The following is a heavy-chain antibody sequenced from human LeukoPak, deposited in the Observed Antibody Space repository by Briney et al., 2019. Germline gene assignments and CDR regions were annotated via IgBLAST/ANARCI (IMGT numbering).Heavy chain of an antibody. V-gene: IGHV3-20*04. CDR1: GFTFSNYG. D-gene: IGHD1-7*01. Sequence: GGSLRLSCAASGFTFSNYGIHWVRQAPGKGLEWVSGINWNGGSTGYADSVKGRFTISRDNAKNSLYLQMNSLRAEDTALYYCARSAFWNYDAFDIWGQGTMVTVSS. CDR3: ARSAFWNYDAFDI. J-gene: IGHJ3*02. CDR2: INWNGGST.